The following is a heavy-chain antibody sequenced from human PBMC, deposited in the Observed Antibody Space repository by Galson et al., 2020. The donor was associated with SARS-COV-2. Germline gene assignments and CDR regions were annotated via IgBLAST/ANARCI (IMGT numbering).Heavy chain of an antibody. CDR3: ARTTFGVVIIFDY. V-gene: IGHV4-31*03. CDR2: IYYSGST. J-gene: IGHJ4*02. D-gene: IGHD3-3*01. Sequence: SETLSLTCTVSGGSISTTSYFWGWIRQHPGKGLEWIGYIYYSGSTYYNPSLKSRVTISVDTSKNQFSLKLSSVTAADTAVYYCARTTFGVVIIFDYWGQGTLVTVSS. CDR1: GGSISTTSYF.